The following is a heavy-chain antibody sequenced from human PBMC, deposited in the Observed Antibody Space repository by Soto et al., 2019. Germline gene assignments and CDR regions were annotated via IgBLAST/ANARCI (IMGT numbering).Heavy chain of an antibody. Sequence: QVQLQQWGAGPLRPLETLSLTCGVSGGSFSGYYWAWIRQSPGKGLEWIGEINDRGSINYNPSLKSRVSTSVDTWKNHYSLTLRSMTAAEAAVYYCARESHDILTGPPWVWYFDIWGRGTLVTVSS. J-gene: IGHJ2*01. V-gene: IGHV4-34*01. D-gene: IGHD3-9*01. CDR3: ARESHDILTGPPWVWYFDI. CDR1: GGSFSGYY. CDR2: INDRGSI.